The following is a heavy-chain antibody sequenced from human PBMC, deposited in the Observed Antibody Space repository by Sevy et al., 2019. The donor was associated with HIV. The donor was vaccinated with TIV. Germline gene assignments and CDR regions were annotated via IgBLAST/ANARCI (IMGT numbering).Heavy chain of an antibody. J-gene: IGHJ4*02. CDR3: ASNTYHYDSNTYYPVY. CDR1: GFNLSPYW. Sequence: GGSLRLSCVASGFNLSPYWMTWVRQAPGKGLEWVANIKQDGNEKYYVDSVKGRFTVSRDNAKNALYLQLYSLSVEDRAVYFWASNTYHYDSNTYYPVYCVQGTRVTVSS. CDR2: IKQDGNEK. V-gene: IGHV3-7*01. D-gene: IGHD3-22*01.